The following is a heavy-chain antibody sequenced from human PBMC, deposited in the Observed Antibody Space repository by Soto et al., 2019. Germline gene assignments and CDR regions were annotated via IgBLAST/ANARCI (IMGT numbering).Heavy chain of an antibody. CDR3: EREGFDQNWFDP. J-gene: IGHJ5*02. CDR2: IIPIFGTA. Sequence: QVQLVQSGAEVKKPGSSVKVSCKASGGTFSSYAISWVRQAPGQGLEWMGGIIPIFGTANYAQKFQGRVTITADESTSTAYMELSSLRAEDTAVYYCEREGFDQNWFDPWGQGTLVTVSS. D-gene: IGHD3-9*01. CDR1: GGTFSSYA. V-gene: IGHV1-69*01.